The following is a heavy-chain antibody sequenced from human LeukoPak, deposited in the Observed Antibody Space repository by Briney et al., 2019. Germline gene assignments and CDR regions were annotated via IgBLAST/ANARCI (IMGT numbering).Heavy chain of an antibody. D-gene: IGHD6-19*01. CDR3: RYSSGWYYYYYYMDV. Sequence: SETLSLTCTVSGGSISSTSHYWGWIRQPPGKGLEWIGSIYYSGSTYNNPSLKSRVTISVDTSKNQFSLKLSSVTAADTAVYYCRYSSGWYYYYYYMDVWGKGTTVTVSS. J-gene: IGHJ6*03. CDR2: IYYSGST. CDR1: GGSISSTSHY. V-gene: IGHV4-39*07.